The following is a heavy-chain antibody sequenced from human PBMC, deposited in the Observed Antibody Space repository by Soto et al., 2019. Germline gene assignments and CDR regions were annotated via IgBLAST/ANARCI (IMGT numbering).Heavy chain of an antibody. CDR2: IYDSGST. CDR3: ARHLIVGEHNYFFDL. V-gene: IGHV4-59*08. Sequence: SETLSLTCTFSGGSISSSYWSWIRQPPGKGLEWIGYIYDSGSTYYNSSLKSRVTMSVDTSKNQFSLKLSSVTAADTAVYYCARHLIVGEHNYFFDLWGQGTPVTVSS. CDR1: GGSISSSY. J-gene: IGHJ4*02. D-gene: IGHD1-20*01.